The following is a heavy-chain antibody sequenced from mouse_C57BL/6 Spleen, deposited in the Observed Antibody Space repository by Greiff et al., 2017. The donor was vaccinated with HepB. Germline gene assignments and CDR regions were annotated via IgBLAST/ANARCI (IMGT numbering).Heavy chain of an antibody. Sequence: EVQLVESGGGLVKPGGSLKLSCADSGFTFSDYGMHWVRQAPEKGLEWVAYISSGSSTIYYADTVKGRFTISRDNAKNTLFLQMTSLRSEDTAMYYCARRSYDYDGAMDYWGQGTSVTVSS. CDR1: GFTFSDYG. CDR2: ISSGSSTI. D-gene: IGHD2-4*01. V-gene: IGHV5-17*01. J-gene: IGHJ4*01. CDR3: ARRSYDYDGAMDY.